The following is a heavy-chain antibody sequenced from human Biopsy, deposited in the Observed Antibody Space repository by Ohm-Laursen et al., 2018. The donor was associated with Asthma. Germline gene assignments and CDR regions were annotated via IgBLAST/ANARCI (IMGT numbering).Heavy chain of an antibody. D-gene: IGHD2-2*01. Sequence: ASVKVSCKASGYTFTSYAINWVRQATGQGLEWMGWMNPNSGNTGYPQNFQGRVTMTRDTSISTAYMELSSLRSEDTAVYYCAREATSGEVPFGYFYALDVWGEGTTVTVSS. CDR2: MNPNSGNT. J-gene: IGHJ6*04. CDR1: GYTFTSYA. V-gene: IGHV1-8*01. CDR3: AREATSGEVPFGYFYALDV.